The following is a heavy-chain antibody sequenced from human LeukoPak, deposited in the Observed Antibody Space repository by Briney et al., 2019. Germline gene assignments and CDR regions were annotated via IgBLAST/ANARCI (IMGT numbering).Heavy chain of an antibody. CDR3: ARGYLPYYYDSSGYYPLGY. Sequence: ASVKVSCKASGGTFSSYAISWVRQAPGQGLEWMGGIIPIFGTANYAQKFQGRVTITADESTSTAYMELSSLRSEDTAVYYCARGYLPYYYDSSGYYPLGYWGQGTLVTVSS. CDR2: IIPIFGTA. V-gene: IGHV1-69*13. J-gene: IGHJ4*02. D-gene: IGHD3-22*01. CDR1: GGTFSSYA.